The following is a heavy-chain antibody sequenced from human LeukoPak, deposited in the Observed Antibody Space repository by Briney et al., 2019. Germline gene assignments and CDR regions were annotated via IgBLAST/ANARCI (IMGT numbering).Heavy chain of an antibody. CDR2: IRYDGTST. J-gene: IGHJ4*01. V-gene: IGHV3-30*02. Sequence: GGSLRLSCAASGFTFSFYDMHWVRQAPGKGLEWVTFIRYDGTSTFYADSVKGRFTISRDNAKNSLYLQMNSLRAEDTAVYYCARAPAHYYDSSDHYYVGESYFDYWGQGTLVTVSS. CDR1: GFTFSFYD. CDR3: ARAPAHYYDSSDHYYVGESYFDY. D-gene: IGHD3-22*01.